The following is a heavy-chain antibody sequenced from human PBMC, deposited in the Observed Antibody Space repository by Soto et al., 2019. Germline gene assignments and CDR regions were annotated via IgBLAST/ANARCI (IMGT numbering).Heavy chain of an antibody. V-gene: IGHV3-74*01. CDR1: GFTISSYW. CDR2: INSDGSST. Sequence: EVQLVESGGGLVQPGGSLRLSCAASGFTISSYWMHWVRQAPGKGLVWVSRINSDGSSTSYADSVKGRFTISRDNAKNTLYLQMNSLRVEDTAVYYCASRRGSIAFDIWGQGTMVTVSS. CDR3: ASRRGSIAFDI. J-gene: IGHJ3*02. D-gene: IGHD6-25*01.